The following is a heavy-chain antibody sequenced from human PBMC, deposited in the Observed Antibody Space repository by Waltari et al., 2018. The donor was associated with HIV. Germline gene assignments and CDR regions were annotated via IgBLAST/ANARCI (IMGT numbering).Heavy chain of an antibody. J-gene: IGHJ6*02. CDR3: ARADQWGIFLDSYYGLDV. CDR2: INQDATRK. CDR1: IFLFIRAW. V-gene: IGHV3-7*01. Sequence: EALLVESGDGVVNPGRSLTLSCQTSIFLFIRAWLVWGRQASGKGLGWVANINQDATRKNYANSVKVRFSVSRDNGKYSVFLEMNRLRVQDTAVYFCARADQWGIFLDSYYGLDVWGRGTTVIVSS. D-gene: IGHD1-26*01.